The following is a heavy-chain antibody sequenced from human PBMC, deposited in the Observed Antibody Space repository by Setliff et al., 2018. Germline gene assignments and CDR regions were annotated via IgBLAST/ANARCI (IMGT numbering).Heavy chain of an antibody. CDR1: GGSVSSDSHY. J-gene: IGHJ6*03. V-gene: IGHV4-61*09. CDR2: MYASGTA. D-gene: IGHD3-22*01. Sequence: NPSETLSLTCTVSGGSVSSDSHYWGWIRQPAVKGLEWIGHMYASGTAKYNPSLKTRVTISLDTSKNQFSLKLNSVTAADTAVYYCARGVTSGGYWGQSYHYLDVWGKGTTVTVSS. CDR3: ARGVTSGGYWGQSYHYLDV.